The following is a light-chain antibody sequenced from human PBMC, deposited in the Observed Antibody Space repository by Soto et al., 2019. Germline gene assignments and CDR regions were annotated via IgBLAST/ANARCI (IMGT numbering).Light chain of an antibody. V-gene: IGKV3-20*01. Sequence: ESVLTHAAGALSLKPGERATLSCRASQSVSSSYLAWYQQKPGQAPRLLIYGASSRATGIPDRFSGSGSGTDFTLTISRLEPEDFAVYYCQQYGSSRFTFGPGTKVDIK. CDR3: QQYGSSRFT. CDR1: QSVSSSY. J-gene: IGKJ3*01. CDR2: GAS.